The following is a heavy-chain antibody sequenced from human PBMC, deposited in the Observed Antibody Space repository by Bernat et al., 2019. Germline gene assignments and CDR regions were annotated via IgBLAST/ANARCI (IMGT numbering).Heavy chain of an antibody. D-gene: IGHD1-7*01. Sequence: VQLVESGGGVVQPGRSLRLSCAASAFTFSSYAMSWVRQAPGKGLEWVSAISGSGGSTYYADSVKGRFTISRDNSKNTLYLQMNSLRAEDTAVYYCAKDRYNWNYVSLDYWGQGTLVTVSS. V-gene: IGHV3-23*04. CDR1: AFTFSSYA. CDR3: AKDRYNWNYVSLDY. J-gene: IGHJ4*02. CDR2: ISGSGGST.